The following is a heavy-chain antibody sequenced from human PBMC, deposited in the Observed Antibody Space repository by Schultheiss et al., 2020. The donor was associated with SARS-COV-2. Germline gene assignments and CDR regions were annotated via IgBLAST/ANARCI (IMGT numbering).Heavy chain of an antibody. J-gene: IGHJ4*02. D-gene: IGHD3-10*01. CDR3: ASRGGDY. CDR1: GFTFSSYE. Sequence: GSLRLSCAASGFTFSSYEMNWVRQAPGKGLEWVSYISSSSSSIYYADSVKGRFTISRDNAKNSLYLQMNSLRAEDTAVYYCASRGGDYWGQGTLVTVSS. V-gene: IGHV3-21*05. CDR2: ISSSSSSI.